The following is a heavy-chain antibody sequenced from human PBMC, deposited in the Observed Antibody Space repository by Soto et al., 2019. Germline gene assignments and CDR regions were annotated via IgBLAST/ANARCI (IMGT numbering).Heavy chain of an antibody. CDR3: ARARGSRGCDAGGWFDP. D-gene: IGHD6-19*01. J-gene: IGHJ5*02. V-gene: IGHV3-21*01. Sequence: EVQLVESGGGLVKPGRSLRLSCAASGFTFSSYSMNWVRQAPGKGLEWVSSISSSSSNMYYADSVKGRFTISRDKAKNWQYLQLNSLGPGDAAVSDCARARGSRGCDAGGWFDPWGQGTLVTVSS. CDR1: GFTFSSYS. CDR2: ISSSSSNM.